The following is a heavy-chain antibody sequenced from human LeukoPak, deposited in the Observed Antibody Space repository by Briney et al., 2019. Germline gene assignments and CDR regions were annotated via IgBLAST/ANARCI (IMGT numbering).Heavy chain of an antibody. CDR3: ARGGSGSYYAFDI. J-gene: IGHJ3*02. D-gene: IGHD3-10*01. V-gene: IGHV3-33*01. Sequence: GRSLRLSCAASGFTFSSYGMHWVRQAPGKGLEWVAVIWYDGSNKYYADSVKGRFTISRDNSKNTLYLQMNSLRAEDTAVYYCARGGSGSYYAFDIWGQGTMVTVSS. CDR1: GFTFSSYG. CDR2: IWYDGSNK.